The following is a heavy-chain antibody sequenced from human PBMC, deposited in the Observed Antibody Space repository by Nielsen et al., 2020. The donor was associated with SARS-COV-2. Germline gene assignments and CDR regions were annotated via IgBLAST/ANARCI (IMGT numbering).Heavy chain of an antibody. CDR2: INPSGGST. CDR3: ARDLWTQMWGVTTGWYFDL. CDR1: GYTFTSYY. V-gene: IGHV1-46*01. J-gene: IGHJ2*01. D-gene: IGHD4-17*01. Sequence: ASVKVSCKASGYTFTSYYMHWVRQAPAQGLEWMGIINPSGGSTSYAQKFQGRVTMTRDTSTSTVYMELSSLRSEDTAVYYCARDLWTQMWGVTTGWYFDLWGRGTLVTVSS.